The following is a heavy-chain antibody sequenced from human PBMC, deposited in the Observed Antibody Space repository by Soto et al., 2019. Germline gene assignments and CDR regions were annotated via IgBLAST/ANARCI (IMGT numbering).Heavy chain of an antibody. Sequence: PSETLSLTCAVYGGSFSGYYWSWIRQPPGKGLEWIGEINHSGSTNYNPSLKSRVTISVDTSKNQFSLKLSSVTAADTAVYYCARAIRITMVRGVAPLTDYWGQGTLVTVSS. CDR3: ARAIRITMVRGVAPLTDY. V-gene: IGHV4-34*01. CDR2: INHSGST. CDR1: GGSFSGYY. J-gene: IGHJ4*02. D-gene: IGHD3-10*01.